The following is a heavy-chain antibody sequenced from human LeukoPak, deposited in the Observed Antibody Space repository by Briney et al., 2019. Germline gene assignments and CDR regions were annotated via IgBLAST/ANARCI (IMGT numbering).Heavy chain of an antibody. CDR1: GFTFDDYA. V-gene: IGHV3-9*01. CDR2: ISWNSINI. CDR3: VKDGLLLGSGRGWFDP. Sequence: GGSLRLSCAASGFTFDDYAMHWVRQAPGEGLEWASGISWNSINIGYADSVKGRFTISRDNAKNSLYLQMNSLRVEDTAFYYCVKDGLLLGSGRGWFDPWGQGALVTVSS. J-gene: IGHJ5*02. D-gene: IGHD3-10*01.